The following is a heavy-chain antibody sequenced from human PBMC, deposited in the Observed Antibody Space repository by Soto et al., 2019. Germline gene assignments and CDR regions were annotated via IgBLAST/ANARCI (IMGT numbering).Heavy chain of an antibody. CDR1: VYSFSSHY. CDR3: ASAWTAYGGNLDL. D-gene: IGHD3-10*01. CDR2: INPTGGST. Sequence: ASVKVSCKASVYSFSSHYMHCVKQAPGQGLEWLGIINPTGGSTTYAEQFQGRVTMTADTDTETVYMELRRLRSADTARSYCASAWTAYGGNLDLWGQGTLVTVSS. J-gene: IGHJ5*02. V-gene: IGHV1-46*01.